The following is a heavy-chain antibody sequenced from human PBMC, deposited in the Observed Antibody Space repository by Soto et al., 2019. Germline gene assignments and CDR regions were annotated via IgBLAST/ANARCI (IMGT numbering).Heavy chain of an antibody. J-gene: IGHJ5*02. CDR3: ARGGGTILAPLP. D-gene: IGHD3-3*01. CDR1: GYTFTGYF. Sequence: ASVKVSCKASGYTFTGYFIHWVRQAPGQGLEWMGWINPNSGATKYAQKFQGRVTMTRDMSISTAYMELTLLRSDDTAIYYCARGGGTILAPLPWGEGTLVTVSS. V-gene: IGHV1-2*02. CDR2: INPNSGAT.